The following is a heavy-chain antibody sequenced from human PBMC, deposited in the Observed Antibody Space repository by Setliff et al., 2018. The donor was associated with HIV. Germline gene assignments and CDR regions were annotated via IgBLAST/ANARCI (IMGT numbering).Heavy chain of an antibody. D-gene: IGHD3-10*01. Sequence: WGSLRLSCAASGFTFNSYWMSWVRQPPGKGLEWVDHIGGDAREKFYLDSVEGRFTISRDNARNSLYLQMNDLRAADTAVYYCATDREFCTLDYWGQGTLVTVSS. V-gene: IGHV3-7*01. CDR1: GFTFNSYW. CDR2: IGGDAREK. J-gene: IGHJ4*02. CDR3: ATDREFCTLDY.